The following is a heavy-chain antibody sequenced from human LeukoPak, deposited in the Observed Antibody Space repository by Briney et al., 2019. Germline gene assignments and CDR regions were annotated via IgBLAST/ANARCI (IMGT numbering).Heavy chain of an antibody. Sequence: GGSLRLSCASSGFTVSSSYMSWVRKASGKGLEWVSVIYSSGSTFYADSVKGRFTISRDNSKNTLYLQMNSLRAEDTAVYYCARSTYYFDSSGYPGIKAFDIWGQGTVVTVSS. J-gene: IGHJ3*02. D-gene: IGHD3-22*01. CDR1: GFTVSSSY. CDR2: IYSSGST. CDR3: ARSTYYFDSSGYPGIKAFDI. V-gene: IGHV3-53*01.